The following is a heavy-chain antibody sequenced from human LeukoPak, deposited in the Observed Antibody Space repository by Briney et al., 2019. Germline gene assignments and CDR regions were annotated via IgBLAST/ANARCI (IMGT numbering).Heavy chain of an antibody. CDR3: AKDENFYYDFWSGSYYYYGMDV. J-gene: IGHJ6*02. Sequence: GGSLRLSCAASGFTFSSYAMSWVRQAPGKGLEWVSAISGSGGSTYYADSVKGRFTISRDNSKNTLYLQMNSLRAEDTAVYYCAKDENFYYDFWSGSYYYYGMDVWGQGTTVTVSS. CDR1: GFTFSSYA. V-gene: IGHV3-23*01. D-gene: IGHD3-3*01. CDR2: ISGSGGST.